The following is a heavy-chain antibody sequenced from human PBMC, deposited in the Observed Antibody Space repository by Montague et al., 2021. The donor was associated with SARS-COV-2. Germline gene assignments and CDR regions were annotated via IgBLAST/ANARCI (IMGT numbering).Heavy chain of an antibody. Sequence: SETLSLTCTVSAASVASGNFYWGWIRQPPGKGLEWIGYMYYTGHTYHNPSLESRVTMPVDPSKNQFSLTLTSVTAADTAVYYCARSRANVPSRPGFDYWGQGALVTVSS. J-gene: IGHJ4*02. CDR3: ARSRANVPSRPGFDY. D-gene: IGHD6-6*01. CDR1: AASVASGNFY. V-gene: IGHV4-61*01. CDR2: MYYTGHT.